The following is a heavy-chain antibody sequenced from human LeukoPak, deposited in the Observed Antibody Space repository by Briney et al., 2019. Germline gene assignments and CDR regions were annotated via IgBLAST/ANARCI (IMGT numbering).Heavy chain of an antibody. CDR2: IYTSGST. CDR3: ARDRLEEQWLVLGQL. V-gene: IGHV4-61*02. Sequence: SETLSLTCTVSGGSISSGSYYWSWIRQPAGKGLEWIGRIYTSGSTNYNPSLKSRVTISVDTSKNQFSLKLSSVTAADTAVYYCARDRLEEQWLVLGQLWGQGTLVTVSS. D-gene: IGHD6-19*01. J-gene: IGHJ4*02. CDR1: GGSISSGSYY.